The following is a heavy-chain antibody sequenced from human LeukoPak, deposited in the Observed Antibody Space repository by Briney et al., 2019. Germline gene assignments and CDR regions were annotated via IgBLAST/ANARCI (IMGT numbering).Heavy chain of an antibody. CDR3: ARSHIVVVTATPHYGMDV. J-gene: IGHJ6*02. CDR1: GFTFSNYE. Sequence: GGSLRLSCAASGFTFSNYEMNWVRQAPGKGLEWVSFISSSGSTIYYADSVKGRFTISRDNAKNSLYLQMNSLRAEDTAVYYCARSHIVVVTATPHYGMDVWGQGTTVTVSS. V-gene: IGHV3-48*03. D-gene: IGHD2-21*02. CDR2: ISSSGSTI.